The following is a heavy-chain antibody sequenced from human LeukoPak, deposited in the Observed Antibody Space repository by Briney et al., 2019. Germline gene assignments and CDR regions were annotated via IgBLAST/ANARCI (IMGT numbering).Heavy chain of an antibody. V-gene: IGHV1-8*01. D-gene: IGHD1-14*01. CDR2: MNPNSGNT. CDR3: AINRATYYYYGMDV. Sequence: ASVKVSCKASGYTLTSYDINWVRQATGQGLEWMGWMNPNSGNTGYAQKFQGRVTMTRNTSISTAYMELSSLRSEDTAVYYCAINRATYYYYGMDVWGQGTTVTVSS. J-gene: IGHJ6*02. CDR1: GYTLTSYD.